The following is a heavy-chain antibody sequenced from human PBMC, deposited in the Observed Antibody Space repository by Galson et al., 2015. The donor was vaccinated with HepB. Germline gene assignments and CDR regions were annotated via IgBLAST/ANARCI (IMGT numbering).Heavy chain of an antibody. V-gene: IGHV1-24*01. Sequence: SVKVSCKVSGYTLTELSMHWVRQAPGKGLESMGGFDPEDGETIYAQKFQGRVTMTEDTSTDTAYMELSSLRSEDTAVYYCATDLLRYCSSTSCYNWFDPWGQGTLVTVSS. CDR3: ATDLLRYCSSTSCYNWFDP. CDR1: GYTLTELS. D-gene: IGHD2-2*01. J-gene: IGHJ5*02. CDR2: FDPEDGET.